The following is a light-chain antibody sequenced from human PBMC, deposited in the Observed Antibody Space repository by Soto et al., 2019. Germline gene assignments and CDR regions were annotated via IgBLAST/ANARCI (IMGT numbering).Light chain of an antibody. V-gene: IGKV3-15*01. Sequence: EVVMTQSPATLSVSPGERATLSFMASQSINNDLAWYQHKPGQAPRLLIYGASTRAIGVPARFSGSGSGTEFTLTIDSLQSDDFAVYYCQQYDNWPPITFGQGTRLEIK. CDR2: GAS. J-gene: IGKJ5*01. CDR3: QQYDNWPPIT. CDR1: QSINND.